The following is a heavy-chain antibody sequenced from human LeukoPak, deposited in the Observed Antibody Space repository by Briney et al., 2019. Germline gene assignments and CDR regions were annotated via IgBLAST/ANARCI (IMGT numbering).Heavy chain of an antibody. CDR1: GYTFTNYC. D-gene: IGHD3-22*01. J-gene: IGHJ4*02. CDR2: INPTSGST. CDR3: ARLGYYYDSLGHYDY. V-gene: IGHV1-46*01. Sequence: GASVKVSRKASGYTFTNYCIHWVRQAPGQGLEWMGIINPTSGSTAYTQKFQGRVTMTRDTSTSTVYMELSSLRSDDTAVYYCARLGYYYDSLGHYDYWGQGTLVIVSS.